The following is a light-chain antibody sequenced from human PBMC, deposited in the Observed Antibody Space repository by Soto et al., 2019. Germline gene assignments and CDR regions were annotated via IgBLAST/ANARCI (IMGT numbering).Light chain of an antibody. CDR3: QSYDSSLSGYV. CDR1: SYNIGAGYD. Sequence: QSVLTQPPSVSGAPGQRVTISCTGSSYNIGAGYDVHWYQQLPGTAPKLLIYANNNRPSGVPDRFSGSKSGTSASLAITGLQAEDEADYHCQSYDSSLSGYVFGTGTKLTVL. CDR2: ANN. V-gene: IGLV1-40*01. J-gene: IGLJ1*01.